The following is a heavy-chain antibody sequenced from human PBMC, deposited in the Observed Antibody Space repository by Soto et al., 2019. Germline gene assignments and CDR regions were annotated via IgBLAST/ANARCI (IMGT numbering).Heavy chain of an antibody. V-gene: IGHV4-34*01. Sequence: PSETLSLTCAVYGGSFSGYYWSWIRQPPGKGLEWIGEISHSGSTNYNPSLKSRVTISVDTSKNQFSLKLSSVTAADTAVYYCARGCRIQLWLRYYGMDVWGQGTTVTVSS. CDR3: ARGCRIQLWLRYYGMDV. D-gene: IGHD5-18*01. CDR1: GGSFSGYY. J-gene: IGHJ6*02. CDR2: ISHSGST.